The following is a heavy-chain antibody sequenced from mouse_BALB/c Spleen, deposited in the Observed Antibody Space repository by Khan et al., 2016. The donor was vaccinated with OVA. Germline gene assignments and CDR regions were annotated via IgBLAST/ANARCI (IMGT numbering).Heavy chain of an antibody. CDR3: AKKRNGYFDY. CDR1: GFSLTNYG. Sequence: QVQLKESGPGLVQPSQSLSITCTVSGFSLTNYGVHWVRQSPGKGLEWLGVIWSGGITDYNETFISRLSISKDISNSQVFFKMNSLQANDTAIYYCAKKRNGYFDYWGQGTTLTVSS. V-gene: IGHV2-2*02. J-gene: IGHJ2*01. CDR2: IWSGGIT.